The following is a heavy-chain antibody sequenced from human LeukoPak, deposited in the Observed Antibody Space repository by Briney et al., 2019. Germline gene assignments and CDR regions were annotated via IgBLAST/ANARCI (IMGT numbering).Heavy chain of an antibody. CDR1: GFTFNDYA. CDR2: VSWNSGSI. D-gene: IGHD5-12*01. V-gene: IGHV3-9*01. J-gene: IGHJ4*02. Sequence: GGSLRLSCVASGFTFNDYAMHWVRQAPGKGLEWVSGVSWNSGSIGYADSVKGRFTISRDSAKNSLYLQMDSLRAEDTALYYCAKDEYSGFGSFALWGQGTLVTVSS. CDR3: AKDEYSGFGSFAL.